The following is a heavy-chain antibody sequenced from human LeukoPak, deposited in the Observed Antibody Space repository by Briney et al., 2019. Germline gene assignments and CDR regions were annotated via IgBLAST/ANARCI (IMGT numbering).Heavy chain of an antibody. CDR3: VRDSSFGSFFDY. V-gene: IGHV3-74*01. D-gene: IGHD2-15*01. J-gene: IGHJ4*02. Sequence: GGSLRLSCAASGLTFSIYWTHWVRQVPGKGLVWVSRIKSDGSGTTYADSVKGRFTISRDNAKNTLYLQMNSLRAEDTAVYCCVRDSSFGSFFDYWGQGTLVTVSS. CDR1: GLTFSIYW. CDR2: IKSDGSGT.